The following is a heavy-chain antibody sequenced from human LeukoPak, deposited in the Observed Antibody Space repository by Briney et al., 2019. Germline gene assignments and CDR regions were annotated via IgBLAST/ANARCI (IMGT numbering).Heavy chain of an antibody. D-gene: IGHD5-18*01. Sequence: GGSLRLSCAASGFTFSSYAMHWVRQAPGKGLEWVAVIPYDGSNKYYADSVKGRFTISRDNSKNTLYLQMNSLRAEDTAVYYCARDYGEGIQLWFYFDYWGQGTLVTVSS. CDR2: IPYDGSNK. CDR1: GFTFSSYA. J-gene: IGHJ4*02. CDR3: ARDYGEGIQLWFYFDY. V-gene: IGHV3-30-3*01.